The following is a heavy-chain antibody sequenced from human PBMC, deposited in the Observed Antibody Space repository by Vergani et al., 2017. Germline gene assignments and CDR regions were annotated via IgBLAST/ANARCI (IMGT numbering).Heavy chain of an antibody. CDR3: AKDLGAVAGTSPFDY. CDR2: ISYDGSNK. Sequence: QVQLVESGGGVVQPGRSLRLSCAASGFTFSSYGMHWVRQAPGKGLEWVAVISYDGSNKYYADSVKGRFTISRDNSKNTLYLQMNSLRADDTAVYYCAKDLGAVAGTSPFDYWGQGTLVTVSS. CDR1: GFTFSSYG. V-gene: IGHV3-30*18. J-gene: IGHJ4*02. D-gene: IGHD6-19*01.